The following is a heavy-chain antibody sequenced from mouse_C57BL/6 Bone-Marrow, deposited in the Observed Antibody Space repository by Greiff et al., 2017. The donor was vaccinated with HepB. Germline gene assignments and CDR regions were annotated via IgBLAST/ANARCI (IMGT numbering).Heavy chain of an antibody. CDR3: ASYYGYPWFAY. D-gene: IGHD2-2*01. Sequence: EVQLVESGGDLVKPGGSLKLSCAASGFTFSSYGMSWVRQTPDKRLEWVATISSGGSYTYYPDSVKGRFTISRDNAKNTLYLQMSSLKSEDTAMYYCASYYGYPWFAYWGQGTLVTVSA. CDR2: ISSGGSYT. J-gene: IGHJ3*01. V-gene: IGHV5-6*01. CDR1: GFTFSSYG.